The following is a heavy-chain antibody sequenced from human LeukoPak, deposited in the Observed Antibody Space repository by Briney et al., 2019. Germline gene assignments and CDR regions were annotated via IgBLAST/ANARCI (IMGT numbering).Heavy chain of an antibody. V-gene: IGHV1-18*01. CDR2: ISAYSGNT. J-gene: IGHJ4*02. Sequence: VASVKVSCKASGYTFTNYGIFWVRQAPGQGLEWMGWISAYSGNTNYAQQLQGRATMTTETSTSTAYVELESLRSDDTAVYYCAISQGSYYDTSGYLGGDYWGQGTLVTVSS. CDR1: GYTFTNYG. D-gene: IGHD3-22*01. CDR3: AISQGSYYDTSGYLGGDY.